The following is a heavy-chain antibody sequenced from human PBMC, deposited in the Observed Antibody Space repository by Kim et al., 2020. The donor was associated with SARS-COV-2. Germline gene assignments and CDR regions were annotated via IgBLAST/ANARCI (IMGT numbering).Heavy chain of an antibody. CDR3: ATDTTRLPLWPRYYYYGMGV. Sequence: GGSLRLSCAASGFTFDDYAMHWVRQAPGKGLEWVSLISGDGGSTYYADSVKGRFTISRDNSKNSLYLQMNSLRTEDTALYYCATDTTRLPLWPRYYYYGMGVWGKGNTVTVTS. J-gene: IGHJ6*04. CDR2: ISGDGGST. CDR1: GFTFDDYA. D-gene: IGHD5-18*01. V-gene: IGHV3-43*02.